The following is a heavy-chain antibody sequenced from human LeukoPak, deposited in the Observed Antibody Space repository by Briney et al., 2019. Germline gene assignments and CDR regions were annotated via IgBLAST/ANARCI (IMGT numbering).Heavy chain of an antibody. CDR1: GFTFSSYW. CDR3: ASGEVYALYYFDY. J-gene: IGHJ4*02. V-gene: IGHV3-7*01. D-gene: IGHD2-8*01. CDR2: IKQDGSEK. Sequence: PGGSLRLSCAASGFTFSSYWMSWVRQAPGKGLEWVANIKQDGSEKYYVDSVKGRFTISRDNAKNSLYLQMNSLRAEDTAVYYCASGEVYALYYFDYWGQGTLVTVSS.